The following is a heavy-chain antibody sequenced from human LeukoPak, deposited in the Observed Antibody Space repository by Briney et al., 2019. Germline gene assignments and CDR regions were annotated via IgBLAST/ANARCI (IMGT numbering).Heavy chain of an antibody. CDR1: GFTFSSYS. Sequence: GGPLRLSCAASGFTFSSYSMNWVRQAPGKGLEWVSSISSSSSYIYYADSVKGRFTISRDNAKNSLYLQMNSLRAEDTAVYYCARVGSIRIADIDYWGQGTLVTVSS. D-gene: IGHD6-13*01. J-gene: IGHJ4*02. CDR3: ARVGSIRIADIDY. CDR2: ISSSSSYI. V-gene: IGHV3-21*01.